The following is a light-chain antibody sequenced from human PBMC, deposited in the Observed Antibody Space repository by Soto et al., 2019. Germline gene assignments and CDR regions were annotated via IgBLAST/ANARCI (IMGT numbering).Light chain of an antibody. CDR3: QQYYSTPWT. CDR1: QSVLYSANNHNY. V-gene: IGKV4-1*01. J-gene: IGKJ1*01. Sequence: IVMTQSPDSLAVSLDERATINCKSSQSVLYSANNHNYLAWYQQKPGQPPKLLIYWASTRGSGVPDRFSGSGSGTDFTLTITSLQAEDVAVYYCQQYYSTPWTFGQGTKVDIK. CDR2: WAS.